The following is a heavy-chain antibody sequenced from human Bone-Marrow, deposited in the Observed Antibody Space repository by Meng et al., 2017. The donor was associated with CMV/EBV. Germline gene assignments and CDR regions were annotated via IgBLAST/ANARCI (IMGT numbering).Heavy chain of an antibody. J-gene: IGHJ6*02. CDR1: GYSFSDYW. D-gene: IGHD3-3*01. CDR3: ARYDFWSGTFQDFGKDV. CDR2: IYLTDSDT. V-gene: IGHV5-51*01. Sequence: KVSCKTSGYSFSDYWIGWVRQLPGKGLEWMSIIYLTDSDTRYRPSFQGQVTLSADKSISTAYLQWSNLKASDTAIYYCARYDFWSGTFQDFGKDVWGQGTTVTVSS.